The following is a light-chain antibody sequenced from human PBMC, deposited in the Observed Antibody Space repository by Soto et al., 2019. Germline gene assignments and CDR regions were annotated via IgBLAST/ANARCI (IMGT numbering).Light chain of an antibody. V-gene: IGKV1-5*03. Sequence: DTQMTQSPANLSASVGDRVTITCRVSQSLINWLAWYQQKPGRAPKLLIYEASTLESGIPSRFSGSGSGTEFTLTITSLQPDDLATYYCQQYNYFPWTFGQGTKVDIK. CDR3: QQYNYFPWT. CDR2: EAS. CDR1: QSLINW. J-gene: IGKJ1*01.